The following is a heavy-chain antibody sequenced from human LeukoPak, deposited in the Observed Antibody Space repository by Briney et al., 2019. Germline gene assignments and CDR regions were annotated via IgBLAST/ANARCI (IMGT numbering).Heavy chain of an antibody. CDR1: GFTFSTYE. CDR3: ARKTFGTVYFDY. J-gene: IGHJ4*02. V-gene: IGHV3-48*03. D-gene: IGHD1-1*01. Sequence: GGSLRLSCAASGFTFSTYEMNWVRQAQGKGLEWVSYISPTGTTIYYAQSVKGRFTISRDNAKNSVYLHMNSLRVEDTAVYYCARKTFGTVYFDYWGQGILVTVSS. CDR2: ISPTGTTI.